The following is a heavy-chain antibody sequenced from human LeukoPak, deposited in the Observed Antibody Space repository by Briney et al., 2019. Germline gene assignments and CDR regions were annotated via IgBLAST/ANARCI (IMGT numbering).Heavy chain of an antibody. Sequence: GASVKVSCKAFGATLTIGHAFIWARHAPGQGLQWMGTIIPFLGKAHYAQNFQGRVSFTADKSTTTLYMEMKSLRLDDTAIYYCSPCGHAYDLFGPWGQGNLVTVSS. J-gene: IGHJ5*02. V-gene: IGHV1-69*04. CDR1: GATLTIGHA. D-gene: IGHD5-12*01. CDR2: IIPFLGKA. CDR3: SPCGHAYDLFGP.